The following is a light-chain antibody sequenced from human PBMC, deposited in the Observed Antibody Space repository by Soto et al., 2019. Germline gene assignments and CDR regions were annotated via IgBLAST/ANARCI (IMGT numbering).Light chain of an antibody. CDR3: QQFNTSPLT. V-gene: IGKV1-5*01. J-gene: IGKJ4*02. CDR1: QSVSSR. Sequence: DIQMTQSPSTLSVSVGERVTITCRASQSVSSRLAWYQQKPGKAPSLLIYDASIMESGVPARFFGSGSGTEFTLSISSLQSDDLAIYYCQQFNTSPLTFGGGTKVDI. CDR2: DAS.